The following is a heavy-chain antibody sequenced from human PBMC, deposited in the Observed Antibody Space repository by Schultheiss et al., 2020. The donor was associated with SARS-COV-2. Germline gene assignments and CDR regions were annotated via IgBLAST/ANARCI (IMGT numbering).Heavy chain of an antibody. CDR3: ARDKLRLRLFDY. V-gene: IGHV3-48*03. J-gene: IGHJ4*02. CDR1: GFTFSSYE. Sequence: GGSMRLSCAASGFTFSSYEMNWVRQAPGKGLEWVSYISSSGSTIYYADSVKGRFTISRDNAKNSLYLQMNSLRAEDTAVYYCARDKLRLRLFDYWGQGTLVTVSS. CDR2: ISSSGSTI. D-gene: IGHD4-17*01.